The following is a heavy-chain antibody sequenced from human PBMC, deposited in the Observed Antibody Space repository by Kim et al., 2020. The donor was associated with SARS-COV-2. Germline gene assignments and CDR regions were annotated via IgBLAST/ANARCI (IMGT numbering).Heavy chain of an antibody. V-gene: IGHV3-48*02. CDR2: ISSSSSTI. D-gene: IGHD1-26*01. Sequence: GGSLRLSCAASGFTFSSYSMNWVRQAPGKGLEWVSYISSSSSTIYYADSVKGRFTISRDNAKNSLYLQMNSLRDEDTAVYYCAREADNSGSYLGFVRGPYYVGYWGGGTRVTVSS. CDR3: AREADNSGSYLGFVRGPYYVGY. CDR1: GFTFSSYS. J-gene: IGHJ4*02.